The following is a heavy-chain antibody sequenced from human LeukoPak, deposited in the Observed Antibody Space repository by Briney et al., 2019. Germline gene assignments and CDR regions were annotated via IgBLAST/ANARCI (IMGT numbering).Heavy chain of an antibody. CDR1: GDSISSYY. D-gene: IGHD3-3*01. CDR3: ARLSGSGYYPSDY. Sequence: PSGTLSLTCTVSGDSISSYYWNWIRQPPGKGLEWIGSINYSGSTNYNPSLKSRVTISVDTSKSQFSLKLSSVTAADTAVYYCARLSGSGYYPSDYWGQGTLVTVSS. V-gene: IGHV4-59*01. CDR2: INYSGST. J-gene: IGHJ4*02.